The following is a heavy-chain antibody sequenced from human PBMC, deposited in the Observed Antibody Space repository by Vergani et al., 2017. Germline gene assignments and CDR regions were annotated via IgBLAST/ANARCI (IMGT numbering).Heavy chain of an antibody. J-gene: IGHJ4*02. CDR1: NYSISSGYY. CDR3: ARTIAAGTAGAYSSGWIPFAY. CDR2: KYHGGTT. Sequence: QVHLQESGPGLVKPSETLSLTCVVSNYSISSGYYWGWIRQAPGKGLEWIAAKYHGGTTYLNPSLRSRVTISVDTSKDEVSLKLSSVTAADTAVYYCARTIAAGTAGAYSSGWIPFAYWGQGTLVTVSS. V-gene: IGHV4-38-2*01. D-gene: IGHD6-19*01.